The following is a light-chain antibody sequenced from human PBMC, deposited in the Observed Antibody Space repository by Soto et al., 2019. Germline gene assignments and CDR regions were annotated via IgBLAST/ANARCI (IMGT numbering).Light chain of an antibody. J-gene: IGLJ3*02. CDR1: SSNIGAGYD. CDR3: QSYDSSLSALV. Sequence: QSVLTQPPSVSGAPGQGVTISCAGTSSNIGAGYDVHWYQQVPGTAPKLLIYTNSNRPSGVPDRFSGSKSGTSASLAITGLQAADEADYYCQSYDSSLSALVFGGGTKLIVL. V-gene: IGLV1-40*01. CDR2: TNS.